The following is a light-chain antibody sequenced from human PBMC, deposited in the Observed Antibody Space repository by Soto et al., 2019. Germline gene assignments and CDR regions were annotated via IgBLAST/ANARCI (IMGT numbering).Light chain of an antibody. CDR2: AAS. Sequence: AIRMTQSPSSFSASTGDRVTITCRASQGISSYLAWYQQKPGKAPKLLIYAASTLQSGVPSRFSGSGSGTDFTLTISCLQSEDFPTYYCQQYYSYPQTFGQGTKVDIK. V-gene: IGKV1-8*01. CDR3: QQYYSYPQT. CDR1: QGISSY. J-gene: IGKJ1*01.